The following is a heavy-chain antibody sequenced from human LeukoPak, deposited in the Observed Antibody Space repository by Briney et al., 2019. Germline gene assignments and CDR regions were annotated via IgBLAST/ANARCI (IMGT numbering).Heavy chain of an antibody. Sequence: GASVTVSFKASAGTFSCYAISWLRQAPGQGLEWVGRILPIFGTANDAQKFQGRVTITTDESTSTAYMELSSLRSEDTAVYYCARDARFYYDSSGYYFDYWGQGTLVTVSS. D-gene: IGHD3-22*01. CDR1: AGTFSCYA. J-gene: IGHJ4*02. V-gene: IGHV1-69*05. CDR3: ARDARFYYDSSGYYFDY. CDR2: ILPIFGTA.